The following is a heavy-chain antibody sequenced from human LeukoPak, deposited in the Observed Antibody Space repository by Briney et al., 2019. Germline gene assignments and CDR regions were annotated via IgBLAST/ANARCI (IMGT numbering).Heavy chain of an antibody. Sequence: SETLSLSCTVSGGSIRSHCWSWVRQPPGEGLEWIGYIYFSGSTNYNPSLKSRVTISMGTSENQFSLKLSSVTAADTAVYYCAREGPAAQRRSFDYWGQGTLVTVSS. CDR1: GGSIRSHC. CDR3: AREGPAAQRRSFDY. D-gene: IGHD6-25*01. V-gene: IGHV4-59*11. CDR2: IYFSGST. J-gene: IGHJ4*02.